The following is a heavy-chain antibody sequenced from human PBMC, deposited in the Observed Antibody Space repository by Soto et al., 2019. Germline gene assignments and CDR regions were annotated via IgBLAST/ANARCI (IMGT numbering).Heavy chain of an antibody. J-gene: IGHJ6*03. Sequence: QVQLVQSGAEVKKPGASVKVSCKASGYTFTSYGISWVRQAPGQGLEWMGWISAYNGNTNYAQKLQGRVTMTTDTSTRTAYMELRSLRYDDTAVDYCARAKSSDCSCGSCEGGPVTPLSYYYYMDVWGKGTTVTVSS. D-gene: IGHD2-15*01. V-gene: IGHV1-18*01. CDR2: ISAYNGNT. CDR3: ARAKSSDCSCGSCEGGPVTPLSYYYYMDV. CDR1: GYTFTSYG.